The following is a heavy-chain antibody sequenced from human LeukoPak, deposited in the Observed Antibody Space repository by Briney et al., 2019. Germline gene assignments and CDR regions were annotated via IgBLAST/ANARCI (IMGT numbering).Heavy chain of an antibody. CDR2: INHSGST. Sequence: SETLSLTCAVSGGSFSGYYWSWIRQPPGKGLEWIGEINHSGSTNYNPSLKSRVTISVDTSKNQFSLKLSSVTAADTAVYYCARGKNGYSRFDYWGQGTLVTVSS. J-gene: IGHJ4*02. D-gene: IGHD5-24*01. CDR3: ARGKNGYSRFDY. CDR1: GGSFSGYY. V-gene: IGHV4-34*01.